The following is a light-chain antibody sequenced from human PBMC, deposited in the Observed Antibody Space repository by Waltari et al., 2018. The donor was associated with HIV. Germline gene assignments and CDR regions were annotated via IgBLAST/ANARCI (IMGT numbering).Light chain of an antibody. CDR3: CSCPRSGIRYV. Sequence: QSALTQPASVSGSPGQSITISCTGTSSNVGSDDIVSWYQHHPGDSPKPIIYEVTKRPSGVSNRFSGSKSGNTASLTISGLQAEDEADYYCCSCPRSGIRYVFGTGTKVTVL. J-gene: IGLJ1*01. CDR1: SSNVGSDDI. V-gene: IGLV2-23*02. CDR2: EVT.